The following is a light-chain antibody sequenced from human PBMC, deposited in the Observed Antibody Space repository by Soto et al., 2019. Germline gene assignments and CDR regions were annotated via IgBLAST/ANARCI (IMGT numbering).Light chain of an antibody. CDR2: EVN. CDR3: SSYTFSSTLVV. Sequence: QSALTQPASVSGSTGQSITISCTGTSSDVGGYNFVSWYQQHPGKAPRLMIFEVNNRPSGVSDRFSRSKPGNTASLTISGLQAEDEADYYCSSYTFSSTLVVFGGGTKVTVL. V-gene: IGLV2-14*01. J-gene: IGLJ3*02. CDR1: SSDVGGYNF.